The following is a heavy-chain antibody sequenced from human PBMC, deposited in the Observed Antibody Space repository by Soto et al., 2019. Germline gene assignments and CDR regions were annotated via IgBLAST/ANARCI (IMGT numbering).Heavy chain of an antibody. J-gene: IGHJ6*02. CDR2: IIPIFGTA. CDR3: ARGLSSTTVVLYGMDV. D-gene: IGHD1-1*01. V-gene: IGHV1-69*13. CDR1: GGTFSSYA. Sequence: SVKVSRKASGGTFSSYAISWVRQAPGQGLEWMGGIIPIFGTANYAQKFQGRVTITADESTSTAYMELSSLRSEDTAVYYCARGLSSTTVVLYGMDVWGQGTTVTVSS.